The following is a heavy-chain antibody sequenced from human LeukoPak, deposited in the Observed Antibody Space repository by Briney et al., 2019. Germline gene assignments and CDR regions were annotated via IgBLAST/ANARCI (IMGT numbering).Heavy chain of an antibody. D-gene: IGHD6-19*01. J-gene: IGHJ6*02. CDR1: GGSFSGYY. CDR3: AREGSGWSLYSGYGMDV. Sequence: SETLSLTCAVYGGSFSGYYWSWIRQPPGKGLEWIGEINHSGSTNYNPSLKSRVTISVDTSKNQFSLKLSSVTAADTAVYYCAREGSGWSLYSGYGMDVWGQGTTATVS. V-gene: IGHV4-34*01. CDR2: INHSGST.